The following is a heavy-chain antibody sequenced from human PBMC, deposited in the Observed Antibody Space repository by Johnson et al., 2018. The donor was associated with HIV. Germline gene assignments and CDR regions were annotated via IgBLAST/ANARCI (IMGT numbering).Heavy chain of an antibody. CDR2: IWYDGSNK. CDR1: GFTFSSYG. CDR3: ARDGTRYYYDSSGSRGTFDI. D-gene: IGHD3-22*01. J-gene: IGHJ3*02. Sequence: QVQLVESGGGVVQPGRSLRLSCAASGFTFSSYGMHWVRQAPGKGLEWVAVIWYDGSNKYYADSVKGRFTISRDNSKNTLYLQMNSLRAEDTAVYYCARDGTRYYYDSSGSRGTFDIWGQGTMVTVSS. V-gene: IGHV3-30*19.